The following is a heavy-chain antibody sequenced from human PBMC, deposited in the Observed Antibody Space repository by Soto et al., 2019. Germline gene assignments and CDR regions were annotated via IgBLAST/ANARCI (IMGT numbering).Heavy chain of an antibody. CDR3: AGDIAARPDFDY. Sequence: GGSLRLSCAASGFTFSSYAMSWVRQAPGKGLEWVSAISGSGGSTYYADSVKGRFTISRDNSKNTLYLQMNSLRAEDTAVYYCAGDIAARPDFDYWGQGTLVTVSS. CDR1: GFTFSSYA. D-gene: IGHD6-6*01. J-gene: IGHJ4*02. V-gene: IGHV3-23*01. CDR2: ISGSGGST.